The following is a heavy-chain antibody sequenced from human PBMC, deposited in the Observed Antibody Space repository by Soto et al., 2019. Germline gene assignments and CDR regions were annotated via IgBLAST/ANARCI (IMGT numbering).Heavy chain of an antibody. V-gene: IGHV4-30-2*01. Sequence: SETLSLTCAVSGGPISSGGFSWSWLRQPPGKGPEWIGYMYHAGSTYYNPSLEGRATISVDRSKNQFSLRVSSVTAADTAVYYCARSYCGGDGYSDFDAFDIWGRRTMVTVSS. J-gene: IGHJ3*02. CDR3: ARSYCGGDGYSDFDAFDI. CDR1: GGPISSGGFS. D-gene: IGHD2-21*02. CDR2: MYHAGST.